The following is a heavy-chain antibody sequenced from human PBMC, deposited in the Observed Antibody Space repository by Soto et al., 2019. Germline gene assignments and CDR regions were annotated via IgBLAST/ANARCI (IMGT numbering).Heavy chain of an antibody. D-gene: IGHD3-22*01. V-gene: IGHV3-30-3*01. CDR1: GFIFSSDA. J-gene: IGHJ4*02. CDR2: ISYHGNDK. Sequence: PGGSLRLSCAASGFIFSSDAMHWVRQAPGKGLEWVAVISYHGNDKYYADSVKGRFTISRDNSKNTLYLQMNSLRAEDTAVCFCARSKYYYDTSDYLDYWGQGTLVTVSS. CDR3: ARSKYYYDTSDYLDY.